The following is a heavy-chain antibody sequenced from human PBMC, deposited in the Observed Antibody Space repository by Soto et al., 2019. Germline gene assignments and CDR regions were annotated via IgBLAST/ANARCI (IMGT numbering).Heavy chain of an antibody. CDR2: ISGSGVST. Sequence: WGSLRLSCAASGFTFSSYAMSWVRQAPGKGHEWVSAISGSGVSTYYADSVKGRFTISRDNSKKTLYLQMNSLRAEDTAVYYCGKMFDTAMVGIYSLYYDIVFLGQEARVALS. J-gene: IGHJ6*02. V-gene: IGHV3-23*01. D-gene: IGHD5-18*01. CDR1: GFTFSSYA. CDR3: GKMFDTAMVGIYSLYYDIVF.